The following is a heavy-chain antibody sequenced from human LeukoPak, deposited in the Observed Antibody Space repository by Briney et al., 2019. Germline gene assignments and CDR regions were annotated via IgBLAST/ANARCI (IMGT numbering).Heavy chain of an antibody. CDR3: ANAQGYYDILTGYYYTHFDY. D-gene: IGHD3-9*01. Sequence: GGSLRLSCAASGFTFSSYAMSWVRQAPGKGLEWVSAISGSGGSTYYADSVKGRFTISRDNSKNTLYLQMNRLRAEDTAVYYCANAQGYYDILTGYYYTHFDYWAQGPLVSVSS. J-gene: IGHJ4*02. CDR2: ISGSGGST. CDR1: GFTFSSYA. V-gene: IGHV3-23*01.